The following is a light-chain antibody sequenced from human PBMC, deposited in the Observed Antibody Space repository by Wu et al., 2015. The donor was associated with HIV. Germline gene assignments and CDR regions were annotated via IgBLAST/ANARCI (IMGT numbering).Light chain of an antibody. J-gene: IGKJ1*01. CDR1: QSISSW. CDR3: QKYNTAPWT. V-gene: IGKV1-5*03. CDR2: KSS. Sequence: DVQMTQSPSTLSASIGDRVTITCRASQSISSWLAWYQVKPGRSPKPLIFKSSDLQSGVPSRFSGSGSGTEFTLTISSLQPEDVATYYCQKYNTAPWTFGQGTKVEMK.